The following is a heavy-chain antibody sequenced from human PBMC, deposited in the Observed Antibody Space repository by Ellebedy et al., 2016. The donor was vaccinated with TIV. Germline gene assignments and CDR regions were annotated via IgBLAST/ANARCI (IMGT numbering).Heavy chain of an antibody. D-gene: IGHD3-9*01. V-gene: IGHV4-39*02. J-gene: IGHJ6*02. Sequence: MPSETLSLTCTVSGGSISDSRFFWGWIRQPPGKGLEWIGSIYYSGSPYYNPSLNSRVTISVDTSKNHFYLRLISATAADTAVYYCARATYYDILTGNYYYYGMDVWGQGTTVTVSS. CDR2: IYYSGSP. CDR3: ARATYYDILTGNYYYYGMDV. CDR1: GGSISDSRFF.